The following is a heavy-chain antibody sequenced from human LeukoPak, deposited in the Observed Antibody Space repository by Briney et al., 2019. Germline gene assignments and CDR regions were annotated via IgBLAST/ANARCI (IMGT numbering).Heavy chain of an antibody. J-gene: IGHJ4*02. CDR3: AREVPYDSSRYYQPLDY. Sequence: ASVKVSCKASGGTFSSYAISWVRQAPGQGLEWMGGIIPIFGTANYAQKFQGRVTITADESTSTAYMELRSLRSDDTAVYYCAREVPYDSSRYYQPLDYWGQGTLVTVSS. V-gene: IGHV1-69*13. CDR1: GGTFSSYA. D-gene: IGHD3-22*01. CDR2: IIPIFGTA.